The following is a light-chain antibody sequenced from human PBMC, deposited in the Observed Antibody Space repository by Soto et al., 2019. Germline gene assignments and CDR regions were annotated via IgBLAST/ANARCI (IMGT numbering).Light chain of an antibody. CDR2: GAS. V-gene: IGKV3D-7*01. Sequence: PGERVTLSCRASQSVSSSYLTWYQQKPGQAPRLLIYGASTRATSIPARFSGSGSGTDFTLTISSLQPEDFAVYYCQQDYNLPTFGQGTKVESK. CDR3: QQDYNLPT. J-gene: IGKJ1*01. CDR1: QSVSSSY.